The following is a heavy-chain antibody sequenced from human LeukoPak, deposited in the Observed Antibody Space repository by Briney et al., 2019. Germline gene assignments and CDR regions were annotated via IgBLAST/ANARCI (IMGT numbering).Heavy chain of an antibody. V-gene: IGHV4-34*01. Sequence: SETLSLTCTVYGGSFSGYYWSWIRQPPGKGLEWIGEINHSGSTNYNPSLKSRVTISVNTSKNQFSLKLSSVTAADTAVYYCARVVPLHCSGGSCSLGYFDYWGQGTLVTVSS. CDR1: GGSFSGYY. J-gene: IGHJ4*02. CDR3: ARVVPLHCSGGSCSLGYFDY. CDR2: INHSGST. D-gene: IGHD2-15*01.